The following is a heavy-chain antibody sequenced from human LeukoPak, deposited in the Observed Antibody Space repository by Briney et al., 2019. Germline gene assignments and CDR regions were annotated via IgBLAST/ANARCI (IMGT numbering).Heavy chain of an antibody. Sequence: GRSLRLSCAASGFTFDDYAMHWVRQAPGKGLEWVSGISWNSDSIGYADSVKGRFTTCRNNAKTSLYLQMNSLRGEDTALYYCAKGGTGTWIQLWFFDYWGQGTLVTVSS. CDR2: ISWNSDSI. V-gene: IGHV3-9*01. CDR1: GFTFDDYA. J-gene: IGHJ4*02. CDR3: AKGGTGTWIQLWFFDY. D-gene: IGHD5-18*01.